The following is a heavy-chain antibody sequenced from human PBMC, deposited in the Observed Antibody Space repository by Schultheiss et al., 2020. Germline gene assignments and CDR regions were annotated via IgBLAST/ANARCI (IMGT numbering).Heavy chain of an antibody. D-gene: IGHD5-18*01. J-gene: IGHJ5*02. CDR3: AREVTAFVSWIDP. V-gene: IGHV3-11*04. CDR1: GFTFSDYY. CDR2: ISGSGGST. Sequence: GESLKISCAASGFTFSDYYMSWIRQAPGKGLEWVSAISGSGGSTYYADSVKGRFTISRDNAKNSLYLQMNSLRAEDTAVYYCAREVTAFVSWIDPWGQGTLVTVSS.